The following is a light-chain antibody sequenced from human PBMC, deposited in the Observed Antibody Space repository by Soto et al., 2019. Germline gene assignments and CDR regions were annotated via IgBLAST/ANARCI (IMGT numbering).Light chain of an antibody. CDR3: HQRSNGPPWT. V-gene: IGKV3-11*01. J-gene: IGKJ1*01. CDR2: DSS. CDR1: QSVSVY. Sequence: SGFTQYPTPLFCSRGERGTLACRASQSVSVYLAWFQQKPGQPPRHLIYDSSKTATGIPPRFSGSGSTTDFTLTISSLEPEDFAVYYCHQRSNGPPWTFGQGTKVDIK.